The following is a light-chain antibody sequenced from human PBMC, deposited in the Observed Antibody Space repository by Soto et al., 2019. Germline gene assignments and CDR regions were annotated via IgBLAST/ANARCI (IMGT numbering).Light chain of an antibody. V-gene: IGKV3-15*01. CDR1: QSVSSTY. Sequence: EIVLTQSPGTLSLSPGERATLSCRASQSVSSTYLGWYQQKPGQAPRLLIYGASTRATGIPARFSGSGSGTESTLTISSLQSEDFAVYYCQQYNNWPPWTFGQGTKVDIK. CDR3: QQYNNWPPWT. J-gene: IGKJ1*01. CDR2: GAS.